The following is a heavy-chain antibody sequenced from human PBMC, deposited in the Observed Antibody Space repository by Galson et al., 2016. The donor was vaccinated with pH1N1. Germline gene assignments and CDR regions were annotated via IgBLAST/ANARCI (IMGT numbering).Heavy chain of an antibody. Sequence: SLRLSCAASGFIFTNYWVHWVRQAPGRGLVWVARVNNDGSSTNYADSVKGRFTLSRDNAKNTVFLEMSRLRAEDTGAYYCVRGRYCSGGSCYSPTAEYFQHWGRGTLLTVSS. J-gene: IGHJ1*01. CDR1: GFIFTNYW. V-gene: IGHV3-74*01. CDR3: VRGRYCSGGSCYSPTAEYFQH. CDR2: VNNDGSST. D-gene: IGHD2-15*01.